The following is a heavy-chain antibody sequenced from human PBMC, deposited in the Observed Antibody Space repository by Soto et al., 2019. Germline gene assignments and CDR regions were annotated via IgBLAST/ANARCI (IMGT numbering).Heavy chain of an antibody. Sequence: EVQLLESGGGLVQPGGSLRLSCAASGFTFSSYAMSWVRQAPGKGLEWVSAISGSGGSTYYADSVKGRFTISRDNSKNTLYLQMNSLRAEDTAVYYCYKGYVNVWGSYRPFDPWGQGTLVTVSS. CDR3: YKGYVNVWGSYRPFDP. D-gene: IGHD3-16*02. CDR2: ISGSGGST. CDR1: GFTFSSYA. V-gene: IGHV3-23*01. J-gene: IGHJ5*02.